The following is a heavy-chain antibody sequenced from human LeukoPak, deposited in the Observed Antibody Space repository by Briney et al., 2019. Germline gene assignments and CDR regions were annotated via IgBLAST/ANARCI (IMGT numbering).Heavy chain of an antibody. V-gene: IGHV1-18*01. CDR1: GYTFTNYG. CDR3: ARSSHRLYDYVWGSYESKDY. CDR2: ISAYNGKT. J-gene: IGHJ4*02. Sequence: ASVKVSCKASGYTFTNYGISWVRQAPGQGLECMGWISAYNGKTHYAQKLQGRVTMTTDTSTSTAYMELRSLRSDDTAMYYCARSSHRLYDYVWGSYESKDYWGQGTLVTVSS. D-gene: IGHD3-16*01.